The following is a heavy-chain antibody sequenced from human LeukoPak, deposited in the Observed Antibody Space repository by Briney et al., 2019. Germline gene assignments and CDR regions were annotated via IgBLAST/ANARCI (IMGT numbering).Heavy chain of an antibody. D-gene: IGHD5/OR15-5a*01. CDR2: INHSGST. CDR3: ARDPNIVSAVTLRAFDI. V-gene: IGHV4-34*01. CDR1: GGSFSGYY. Sequence: PSETLSLTCAVYGGSFSGYYWSWIRQPPGKGLEWIGEINHSGSTNYNPSLKSRVTISVDTSKNQFSLNLGSLTAADTAMYYCARDPNIVSAVTLRAFDIWGQGTMVSVSS. J-gene: IGHJ3*02.